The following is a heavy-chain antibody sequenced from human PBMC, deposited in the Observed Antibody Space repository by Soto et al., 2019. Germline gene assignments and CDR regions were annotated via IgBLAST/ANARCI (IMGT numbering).Heavy chain of an antibody. CDR2: IWYDGSNK. V-gene: IGHV3-33*01. J-gene: IGHJ6*02. D-gene: IGHD3-9*01. CDR1: GFTFSSYG. Sequence: PGGSLRLSCAASGFTFSSYGMHWVRQAPGKGLEWVAVIWYDGSNKYYADSVKGRFTTSRDNSKNTLYLQMNSLRAEDTAVYYCARARAIAYYDILTGSRKGRDGLYYYYGMDVWGQGTTVTVSS. CDR3: ARARAIAYYDILTGSRKGRDGLYYYYGMDV.